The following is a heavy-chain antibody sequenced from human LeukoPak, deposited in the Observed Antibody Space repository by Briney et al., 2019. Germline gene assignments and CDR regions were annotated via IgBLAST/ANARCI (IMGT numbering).Heavy chain of an antibody. V-gene: IGHV3-23*01. CDR2: ISGNGGAT. CDR3: AKDVGAVINPCFDG. Sequence: GGSLRLSCAASGFTFSNYAMSWVRQAPGKGLEWVSTISGNGGATYYAPSVKGRFTISRDNSKNTLFLQMSTLRAEDTAIYYCAKDVGAVINPCFDGWGRGSLVTVSS. J-gene: IGHJ4*02. CDR1: GFTFSNYA. D-gene: IGHD2/OR15-2a*01.